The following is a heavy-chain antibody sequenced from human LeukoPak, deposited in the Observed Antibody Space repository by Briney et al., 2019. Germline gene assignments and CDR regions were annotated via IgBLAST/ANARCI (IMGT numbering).Heavy chain of an antibody. J-gene: IGHJ4*02. D-gene: IGHD4-17*01. CDR2: ISYDGSNK. CDR1: GFTFSSYA. Sequence: GGSLRLSYAASGFTFSSYAMHWVRQAPGKGLEWVAVISYDGSNKYYADSVKGRFTISRDNSKNTLYLQMNSLRAEDTAVYYCARDPDYGDSDYWGQGTLVTVSS. CDR3: ARDPDYGDSDY. V-gene: IGHV3-30-3*01.